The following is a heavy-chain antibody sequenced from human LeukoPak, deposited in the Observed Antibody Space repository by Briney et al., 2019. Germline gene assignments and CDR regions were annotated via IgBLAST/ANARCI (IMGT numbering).Heavy chain of an antibody. V-gene: IGHV1-2*02. CDR2: INPNSGGT. CDR3: ARGRGVRGVIITLGY. D-gene: IGHD3-10*01. CDR1: GYTFTGYY. Sequence: GASVKVSCKASGYTFTGYYMHWVRQAPGQGLEWMGWINPNSGGTNYAQKFQGRVTMTRDTSISTAYMELSSLRSEDTAVYYCARGRGVRGVIITLGYWGQGTLVTVSS. J-gene: IGHJ4*02.